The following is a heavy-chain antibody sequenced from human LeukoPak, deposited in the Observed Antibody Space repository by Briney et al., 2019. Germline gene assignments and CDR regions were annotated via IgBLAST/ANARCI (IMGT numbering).Heavy chain of an antibody. CDR3: ARGDYYDSSGYYSSVAFDI. CDR2: IYYSGST. V-gene: IGHV4-30-4*08. CDR1: GGSISSGDYY. J-gene: IGHJ3*02. D-gene: IGHD3-22*01. Sequence: SETLSLTCTVSGGSISSGDYYWSWIRQPPGKGLEWIGYIYYSGSTYYNPSLKSRATISVDTSKNQFSLKLSSVTAADTAVYYCARGDYYDSSGYYSSVAFDIWGQGTMVTVSS.